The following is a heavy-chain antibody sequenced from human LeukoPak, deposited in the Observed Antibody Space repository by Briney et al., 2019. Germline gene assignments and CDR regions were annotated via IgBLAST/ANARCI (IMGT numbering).Heavy chain of an antibody. J-gene: IGHJ4*02. CDR3: ARAAAGMVYFDY. D-gene: IGHD6-13*01. CDR2: IYYSGST. V-gene: IGHV4-59*01. Sequence: SETLSLTCTVSGGSISSYYWSWIRQPPGKGLEWIGYIYYSGSTNYNPSLKSRVTISVDTSKNQFSLKLSSVTAADTAVYYCARAAAGMVYFDYWGQGTLVTVSS. CDR1: GGSISSYY.